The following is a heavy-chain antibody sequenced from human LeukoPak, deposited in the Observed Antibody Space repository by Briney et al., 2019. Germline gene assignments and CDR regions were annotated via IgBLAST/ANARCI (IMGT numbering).Heavy chain of an antibody. CDR3: ATDMKLISGQNYWGNPLPAFDI. D-gene: IGHD3-16*01. V-gene: IGHV1-69-2*01. J-gene: IGHJ3*02. CDR1: GYTFTDYY. Sequence: ASVKISCKVSGYTFTDYYMHWVQQAPGKGLEWMGLVDPEDGETIYAEKFQGRVTITADTSTDTAYMELSSLRSEDTAVYYCATDMKLISGQNYWGNPLPAFDISRQGTMVTVSS. CDR2: VDPEDGET.